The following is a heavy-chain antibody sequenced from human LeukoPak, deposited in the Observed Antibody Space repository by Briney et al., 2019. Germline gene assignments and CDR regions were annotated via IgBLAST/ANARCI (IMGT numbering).Heavy chain of an antibody. Sequence: PSETLSLTCTVSVGSIISSNYYSGWIRHPPGKRLEWSGSFDYSGSTYYNPSLNSRVTISIDTSKNQFSLKLSSVTAEDTAVYHCARRDSGMASSDYWGQGTLVTVSS. CDR1: VGSIISSNYY. D-gene: IGHD3-10*01. CDR3: ARRDSGMASSDY. CDR2: FDYSGST. V-gene: IGHV4-39*01. J-gene: IGHJ4*02.